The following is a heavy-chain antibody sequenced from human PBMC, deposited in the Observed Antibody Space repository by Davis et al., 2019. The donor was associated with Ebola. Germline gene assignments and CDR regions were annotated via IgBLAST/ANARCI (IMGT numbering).Heavy chain of an antibody. CDR3: ARVIAAADTEGNWFDP. Sequence: SETLSLTCTVSSGSISSYYWSWIRQPPGKGLEWIGYINYSGNTKYNPSLKSRVSISVDTSKNQFSLKLSSVTAADTAVYYCARVIAAADTEGNWFDPWGQGTLVTVSS. CDR1: SGSISSYY. V-gene: IGHV4-59*01. D-gene: IGHD6-13*01. CDR2: INYSGNT. J-gene: IGHJ5*02.